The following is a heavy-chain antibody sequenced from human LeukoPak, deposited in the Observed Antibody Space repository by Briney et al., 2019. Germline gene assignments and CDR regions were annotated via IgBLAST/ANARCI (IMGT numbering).Heavy chain of an antibody. V-gene: IGHV3-48*04. CDR3: TSNAAAGTNY. Sequence: GGSLRLSCAASGFTFSIYSMNWVRQAPGKGLEWVSFISYNGDTILYADSVKGRFTTSRDNAKNSLYPQMNSLRAGDTAVYYCTSNAAAGTNYWGQGTLVTVSS. D-gene: IGHD6-13*01. CDR1: GFTFSIYS. CDR2: ISYNGDTI. J-gene: IGHJ4*02.